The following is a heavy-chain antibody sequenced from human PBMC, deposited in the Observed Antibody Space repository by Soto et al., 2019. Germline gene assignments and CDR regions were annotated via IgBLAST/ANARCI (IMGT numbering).Heavy chain of an antibody. Sequence: GGSLRLSCAASGFTFSSYAMSWVRQAPGKGLEWVSTISGTGGSTYYADSVKGRFTISRDNSKNTLFLQMNSLRAEDTAVYHCAKRFSSRTGQWLASLDYWGQGTLVTVSS. D-gene: IGHD6-13*01. CDR2: ISGTGGST. CDR3: AKRFSSRTGQWLASLDY. CDR1: GFTFSSYA. V-gene: IGHV3-23*01. J-gene: IGHJ4*02.